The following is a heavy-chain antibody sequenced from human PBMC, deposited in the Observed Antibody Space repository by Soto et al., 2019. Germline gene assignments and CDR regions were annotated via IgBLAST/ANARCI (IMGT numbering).Heavy chain of an antibody. CDR3: ARDVTGDDAFDI. CDR2: ISSSSSYI. V-gene: IGHV3-21*01. D-gene: IGHD1-20*01. Sequence: GGSLRLSCVASGFTFRNFAMTWVRQAPGKGLEWVSSISSSSSYIYYADSVKGRFTISRDNAKNSLYLQMNSLRAEDTAVYYCARDVTGDDAFDIWGQGTMVTVSS. J-gene: IGHJ3*02. CDR1: GFTFRNFA.